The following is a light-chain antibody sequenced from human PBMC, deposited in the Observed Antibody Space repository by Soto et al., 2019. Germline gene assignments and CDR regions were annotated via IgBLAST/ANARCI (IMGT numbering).Light chain of an antibody. CDR3: QQYGNLQWT. CDR1: HDINNY. Sequence: DIQMTQSPSSLSASVGDRLTITCQASHDINNYLNWYHKKPGKAPKLLIYDASNLETGVPSRFSGGGSGTDFTFTISSLQPEYSATYYCQQYGNLQWTFGQGTKVELK. J-gene: IGKJ1*01. V-gene: IGKV1-33*01. CDR2: DAS.